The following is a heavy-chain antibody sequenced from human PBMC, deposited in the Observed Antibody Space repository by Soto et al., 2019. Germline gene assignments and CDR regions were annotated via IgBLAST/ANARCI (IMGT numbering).Heavy chain of an antibody. CDR3: ARGGGGYLIDY. CDR2: IYHSGST. D-gene: IGHD3-16*01. CDR1: VGSISSGGYA. J-gene: IGHJ4*02. Sequence: PAETLSLTCAFSVGSISSGGYAWSWIRQPPGKGLEWIGYIYHSGSTYYNPSLKSRVTISVDRSKNQFSLKLSSVTAADTAVYYCARGGGGYLIDYWGQGTLVTVSS. V-gene: IGHV4-30-2*01.